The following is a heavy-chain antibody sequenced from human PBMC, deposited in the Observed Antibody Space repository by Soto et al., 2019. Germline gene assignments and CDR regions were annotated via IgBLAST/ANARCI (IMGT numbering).Heavy chain of an antibody. CDR2: VNHSGST. V-gene: IGHV4-34*01. J-gene: IGHJ4*02. CDR3: ARSPSLTGVLQRNAPAKYYFKY. Sequence: SETLASTCAVYGESFSDHYWTWIRQPPGKVLELIGEVNHSGSTNYNPSLKSRVTISADTSKNQFSLKLKSLTAADTAVYYCARSPSLTGVLQRNAPAKYYFKYWSQATLVNVS. D-gene: IGHD1-1*01. CDR1: GESFSDHY.